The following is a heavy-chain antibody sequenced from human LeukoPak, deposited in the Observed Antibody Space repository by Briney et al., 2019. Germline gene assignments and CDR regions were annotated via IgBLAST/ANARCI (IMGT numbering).Heavy chain of an antibody. D-gene: IGHD6-13*01. CDR1: GGTFSSYA. V-gene: IGHV1-69*13. J-gene: IGHJ4*02. CDR2: NIPIFGTA. CDR3: ARAWYSSSPVDY. Sequence: GASVKVSCKASGGTFSSYAISWVRQAPGQGLEWMGGNIPIFGTANYAQKFQGRVTITADESTSTAYMELSSLRSEDTAVYYCARAWYSSSPVDYWGQGTLVTVSS.